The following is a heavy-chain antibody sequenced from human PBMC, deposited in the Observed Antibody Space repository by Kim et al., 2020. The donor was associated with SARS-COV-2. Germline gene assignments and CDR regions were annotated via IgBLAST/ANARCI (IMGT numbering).Heavy chain of an antibody. J-gene: IGHJ4*02. V-gene: IGHV4-39*01. CDR2: IYYSGST. Sequence: SETLSLTCTVSGGSISSSSYYWGWIRQPPGKGLEWIGSIYYSGSTYYNPSLKSRVTISVDTSKNQFSLKLSSVTAADTAVYYCARHNRGLDIVATTADYWGQGTLVTVSS. D-gene: IGHD5-12*01. CDR3: ARHNRGLDIVATTADY. CDR1: GGSISSSSYY.